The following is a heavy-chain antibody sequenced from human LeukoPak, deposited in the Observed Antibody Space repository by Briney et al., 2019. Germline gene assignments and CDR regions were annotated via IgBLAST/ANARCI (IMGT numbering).Heavy chain of an antibody. J-gene: IGHJ4*02. CDR2: IKEAGSEK. D-gene: IGHD6-13*01. Sequence: GESLKISCKGSGYSFTSYWIGWVRQAPGKGLEFMANIKEAGSEKYYVDSVKGRFTISRDNDKNSVHLQMNNLRAEDTAVYYCARGGGMRSWYDFDYWGQGILVTVSS. V-gene: IGHV3-7*04. CDR3: ARGGGMRSWYDFDY. CDR1: GYSFTSYW.